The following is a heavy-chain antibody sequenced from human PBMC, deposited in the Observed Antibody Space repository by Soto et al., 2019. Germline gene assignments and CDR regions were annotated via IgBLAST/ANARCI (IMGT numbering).Heavy chain of an antibody. J-gene: IGHJ6*02. CDR2: MNEDGGTT. CDR1: GFTFSSYW. D-gene: IGHD1-1*01. CDR3: ASDLSVRADV. Sequence: EVRLVESGGGLVRPGGSLRLSCAASGFTFSSYWMHWVRQAPGKGLVWVSRMNEDGGTTDYADSVKGRFTISRDNAKNTLYLQMNSLRVEDTAVYYCASDLSVRADVWGQGTTVTVSS. V-gene: IGHV3-74*02.